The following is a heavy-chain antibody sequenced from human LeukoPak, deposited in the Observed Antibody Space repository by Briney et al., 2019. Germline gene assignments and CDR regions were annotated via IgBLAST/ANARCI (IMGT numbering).Heavy chain of an antibody. J-gene: IGHJ1*01. CDR1: GFTFSSYA. CDR2: ISDHGNST. Sequence: GGSLRLSCAASGFTFSSYAMSWVRQGQGKGPEWVSSISDHGNSTYTAAFVKGRFTISRDNSKNTLYLQMNSLRAEDTAVYYCAKDLIYSSSWSDNWGQGTLVTVSS. D-gene: IGHD6-13*01. CDR3: AKDLIYSSSWSDN. V-gene: IGHV3-23*01.